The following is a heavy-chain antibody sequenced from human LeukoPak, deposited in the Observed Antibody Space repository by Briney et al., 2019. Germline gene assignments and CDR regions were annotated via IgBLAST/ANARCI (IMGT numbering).Heavy chain of an antibody. CDR2: INPNSGGT. J-gene: IGHJ5*02. Sequence: GASVKVSCKASGYTFTGYYMHWVRQAPGQGLEWMGWINPNSGGTNYAQKFQGRVTMTRDTSISTAYMELSRLRSDDTAVYYCARDRGGAAELYNWFDPWGQGTLVTVSS. D-gene: IGHD6-13*01. CDR3: ARDRGGAAELYNWFDP. CDR1: GYTFTGYY. V-gene: IGHV1-2*02.